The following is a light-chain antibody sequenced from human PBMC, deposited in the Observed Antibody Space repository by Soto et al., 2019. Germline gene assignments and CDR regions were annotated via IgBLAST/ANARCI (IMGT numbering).Light chain of an antibody. CDR3: MQSIQLPLT. V-gene: IGKV2D-29*01. CDR1: QSPLHSDGEPF. CDR2: EVS. J-gene: IGKJ4*01. Sequence: DIVMTQTPLSLSVTSAQPAYIFCKSTQSPLHSDGEPFFYWFLQKPGQAPQLLIYEVSNRFSGVPDRFSGSGSGTDFTLKISRVEADDVGVYYCMQSIQLPLTFGGGTKVEIK.